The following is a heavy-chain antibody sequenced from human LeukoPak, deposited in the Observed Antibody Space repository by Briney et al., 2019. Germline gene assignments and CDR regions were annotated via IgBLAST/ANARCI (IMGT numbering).Heavy chain of an antibody. J-gene: IGHJ4*02. CDR2: ISAYNGNT. D-gene: IGHD6-13*01. CDR1: GYTFTNYY. CDR3: ARSAAIAAAGRVLEIDY. V-gene: IGHV1-18*01. Sequence: ASVKVSCKASGYTFTNYYLSWVRQAPGQGLEWMGWISAYNGNTNYAQKLQGRVTMTTDTSTSTAYMELKSLRSDDTAVYYCARSAAIAAAGRVLEIDYWGQGTLVTVSS.